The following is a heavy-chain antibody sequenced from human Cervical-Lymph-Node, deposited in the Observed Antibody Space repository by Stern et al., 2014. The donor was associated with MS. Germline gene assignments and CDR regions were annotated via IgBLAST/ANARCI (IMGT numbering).Heavy chain of an antibody. D-gene: IGHD2/OR15-2a*01. V-gene: IGHV2-5*02. J-gene: IGHJ4*02. Sequence: EESGPTLVRPTQTLTLTCSFSGLSLSTSGVGVGWIRQPPGKALEWLAVIYWDDDKSYSPSLKSRLSITKDTSRNQVVLTMTSMDPVDTATYYCAPGVYDHFAYWGQGTLVTVSS. CDR3: APGVYDHFAY. CDR1: GLSLSTSGVG. CDR2: IYWDDDK.